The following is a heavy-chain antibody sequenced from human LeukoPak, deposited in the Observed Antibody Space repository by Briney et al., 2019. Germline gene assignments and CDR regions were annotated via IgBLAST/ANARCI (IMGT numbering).Heavy chain of an antibody. CDR2: INGDGSTT. V-gene: IGHV3-74*01. D-gene: IGHD3-22*01. Sequence: GGSLRLSCAASGFTFSRYWMHWVRQAPGKGLVWVSRINGDGSTTSYADSVKGGFTISRDNAKNTLYLQMNSLRAEDTAEYYCATGNYYDSRGYYTFGHWGQGTLVTVSS. CDR1: GFTFSRYW. CDR3: ATGNYYDSRGYYTFGH. J-gene: IGHJ1*01.